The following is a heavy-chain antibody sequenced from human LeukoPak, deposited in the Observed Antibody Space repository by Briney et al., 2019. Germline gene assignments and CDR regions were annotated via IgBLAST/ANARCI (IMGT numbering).Heavy chain of an antibody. CDR1: EGTFSSYA. D-gene: IGHD3-10*01. V-gene: IGHV1-69*04. CDR2: IIPILGIA. Sequence: GSSVKVSCKASEGTFSSYAISWVRQAPGQGLEWMGRIIPILGIANYAQKFQGRVTITADKSTSTAYMELSSLRSEDTAVYYCARDPNYGFDYWGQGTLVTVSS. J-gene: IGHJ4*02. CDR3: ARDPNYGFDY.